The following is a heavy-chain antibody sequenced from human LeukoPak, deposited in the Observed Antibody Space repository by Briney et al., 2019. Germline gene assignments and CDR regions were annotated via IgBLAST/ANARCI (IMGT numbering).Heavy chain of an antibody. CDR1: GFTFSDYY. Sequence: GGSLRLSCAASGFTFSDYYMSWIRQAPGKGLEWVSYISSSSSYTNYADSVKGRFTISRDNAKNSLYLQMNSLRAEDTAVYYCARAGYCSSTSCYTFYGMDVWGKGTTATVSS. CDR2: ISSSSSYT. D-gene: IGHD2-2*01. CDR3: ARAGYCSSTSCYTFYGMDV. J-gene: IGHJ6*04. V-gene: IGHV3-11*06.